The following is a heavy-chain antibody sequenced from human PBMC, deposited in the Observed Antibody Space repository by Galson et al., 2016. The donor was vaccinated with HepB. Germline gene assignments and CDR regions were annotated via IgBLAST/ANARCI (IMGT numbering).Heavy chain of an antibody. J-gene: IGHJ4*02. D-gene: IGHD3-22*01. CDR1: GFTFSTYS. CDR2: ISSSGTYL. CDR3: ARDTYFDSSGGFDY. Sequence: SLRLSCAASGFTFSTYSMNWVRQAPGKGLEWVSSISSSGTYLNYADSVKGRFTISRDNAKKSLYLQMHSLRTEDTAVYYCARDTYFDSSGGFDYWGQGTLVTVSS. V-gene: IGHV3-21*01.